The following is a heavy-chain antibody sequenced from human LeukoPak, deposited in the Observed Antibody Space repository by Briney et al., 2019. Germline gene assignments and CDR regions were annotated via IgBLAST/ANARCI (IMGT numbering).Heavy chain of an antibody. V-gene: IGHV4-34*01. CDR2: INHSGRT. J-gene: IGHJ5*02. CDR3: ARGRGVVVVPAANLPTDGWFDP. Sequence: PSETLSLMCAVYSGSLCGYYWGWIPEPPGQGREWSGEINHSGRTNYNPSLKSRITISVDTSKNQFSLKLSPVTAADTAVYYCARGRGVVVVPAANLPTDGWFDPWGQGTLVTVSS. D-gene: IGHD2-2*01. CDR1: SGSLCGYY.